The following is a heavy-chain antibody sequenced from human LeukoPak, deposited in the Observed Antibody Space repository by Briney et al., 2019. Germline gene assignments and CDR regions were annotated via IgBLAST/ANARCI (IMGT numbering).Heavy chain of an antibody. CDR3: ARGGVVTTYDY. D-gene: IGHD2-21*02. CDR2: IFYSGNT. V-gene: IGHV4-59*01. J-gene: IGHJ4*02. CDR1: GGSISSYY. Sequence: SETLSLTCIVSGGSISSYYWTWIQQPPGKGLEWIGYIFYSGNTKYNPSLESRVTISVDISKSQFSLRLSSVTAADTAVYYCARGGVVTTYDYWGQGILVTVSS.